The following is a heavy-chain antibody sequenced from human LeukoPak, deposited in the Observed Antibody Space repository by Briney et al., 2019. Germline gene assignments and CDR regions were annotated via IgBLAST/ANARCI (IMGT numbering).Heavy chain of an antibody. CDR3: ARDKPSRSDVFDI. V-gene: IGHV3-30-3*01. CDR2: TLHDENNK. Sequence: GGSLRLSCAASGFAFSNFAMHCIRQAPGKGLEWVAVTLHDENNKYNTDIVKGRFTISRDNSRNTLYLQMNSLRAEDTAIYYCARDKPSRSDVFDIWGQGTLVIVSS. J-gene: IGHJ3*02. CDR1: GFAFSNFA.